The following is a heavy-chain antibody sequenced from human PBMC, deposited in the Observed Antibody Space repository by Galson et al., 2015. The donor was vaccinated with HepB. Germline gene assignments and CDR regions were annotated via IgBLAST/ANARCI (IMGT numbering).Heavy chain of an antibody. CDR1: GFTVSSNY. J-gene: IGHJ4*02. CDR3: ARDGRYLGDYYFDY. D-gene: IGHD1-26*01. V-gene: IGHV3-66*01. Sequence: SLRLSCAASGFTVSSNYMSWVRQAPGKGLEWVSVIYSGGSTYYADSVKGRFTISRDNSKNTLYLQMNSLRAEDTAVYYCARDGRYLGDYYFDYWGQGTLVTVSS. CDR2: IYSGGST.